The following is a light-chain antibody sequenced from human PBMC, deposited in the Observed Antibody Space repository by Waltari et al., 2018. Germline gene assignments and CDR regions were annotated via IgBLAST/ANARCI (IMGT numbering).Light chain of an antibody. Sequence: IQLTQSPSSLSASVGDRVTITCRASQRFSRNLAWFQQRPGKDPKLLIYAASTLQSGVPARFSGSGSGTDFTRTITSLQPEDFATYYCQQLYSYPLTFGGGTKVEIK. V-gene: IGKV1-9*01. CDR3: QQLYSYPLT. CDR1: QRFSRN. J-gene: IGKJ4*01. CDR2: AAS.